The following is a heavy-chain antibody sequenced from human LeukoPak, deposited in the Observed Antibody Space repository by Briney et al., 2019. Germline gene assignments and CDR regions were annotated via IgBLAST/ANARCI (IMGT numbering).Heavy chain of an antibody. CDR3: ARDGADIAAADLATFDY. J-gene: IGHJ4*02. Sequence: ASVKVFCKASGYTFTSYGISWVRQAPGQGLEWMGWISAYNGNTNYAQKLQGRVTMTTDTSTSTAYMGLRSLRSDDTAVYYCARDGADIAAADLATFDYWGQGTLVTVSS. V-gene: IGHV1-18*01. CDR1: GYTFTSYG. CDR2: ISAYNGNT. D-gene: IGHD6-13*01.